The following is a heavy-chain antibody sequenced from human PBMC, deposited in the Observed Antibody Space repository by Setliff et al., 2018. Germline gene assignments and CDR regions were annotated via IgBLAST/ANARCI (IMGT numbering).Heavy chain of an antibody. J-gene: IGHJ4*02. CDR2: IQGTGNT. CDR1: GGSFDSGTHY. CDR3: AGTPARGTTWLSPFDY. Sequence: PSETLSLTCTVTGGSFDSGTHYWSWIRQPAGKVPEWIGLIQGTGNTNYNPSLQSRATISIDTSKNQISLKITSVTAADTALYSCAGTPARGTTWLSPFDYWGQGIQVTAPQ. V-gene: IGHV4-61*02. D-gene: IGHD3-9*01.